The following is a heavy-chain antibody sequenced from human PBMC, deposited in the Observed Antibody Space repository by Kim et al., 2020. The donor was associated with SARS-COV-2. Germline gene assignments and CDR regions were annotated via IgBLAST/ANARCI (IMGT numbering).Heavy chain of an antibody. J-gene: IGHJ4*02. CDR2: IYYSGST. CDR1: GGSFSSYY. CDR3: ARTSELGGYCFRIES. V-gene: IGHV4-59*01. D-gene: IGHD2-21*01. Sequence: SETLSLTCTVYGGSFSSYYWSWIRQPPGKGLEWIGDIYYSGSTNYNPSLKSRVTISVHTSKNQFSLKLTSVTAADTAVYYCARTSELGGYCFRIESWGQGTLVTVSS.